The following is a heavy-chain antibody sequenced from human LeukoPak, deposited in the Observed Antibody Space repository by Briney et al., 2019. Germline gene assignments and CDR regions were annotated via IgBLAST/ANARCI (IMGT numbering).Heavy chain of an antibody. D-gene: IGHD3-22*01. CDR2: ISGSGGST. J-gene: IGHJ4*02. CDR1: GFTFRSYA. V-gene: IGHV3-23*01. Sequence: KSGGPLRLSCAGSGFTFRSYAMSWVRQAPGKGLEWVSAISGSGGSTYYADSVKGRFTISRDNSKNTLYLQMNSLRAEDTAVYYCAKDGVDSSGYYPPNWDYWGQGTRVTVSS. CDR3: AKDGVDSSGYYPPNWDY.